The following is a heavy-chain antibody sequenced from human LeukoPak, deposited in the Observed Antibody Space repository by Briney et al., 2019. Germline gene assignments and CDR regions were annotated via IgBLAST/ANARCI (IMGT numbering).Heavy chain of an antibody. V-gene: IGHV4-59*01. CDR1: GGSISSYY. D-gene: IGHD1-26*01. Sequence: SETLSLTCTVSGGSISSYYWSWIRQPPGEGLEWIGYIYYSGSTNYNPSLKSRVTISVDTSKNQFSLKLSSVTAADTAVYYCARLYSTWSGWFDPWGQGTLVTVSS. CDR3: ARLYSTWSGWFDP. CDR2: IYYSGST. J-gene: IGHJ5*02.